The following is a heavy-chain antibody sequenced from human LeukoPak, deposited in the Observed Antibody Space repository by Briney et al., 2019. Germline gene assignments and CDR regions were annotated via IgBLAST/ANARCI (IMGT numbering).Heavy chain of an antibody. CDR3: VGVLKSTLDSSGKSYYFDY. D-gene: IGHD3-22*01. V-gene: IGHV3-23*01. J-gene: IGHJ4*02. Sequence: GGSLRLSCTASGFTFSSYGMSWVRQAPGKGLEWVSAISSSGGSTYYADSVKGRFTISRDNSKNTLSLQVSSLRAEDTAVYYCVGVLKSTLDSSGKSYYFDYWGQGTLVTVSS. CDR1: GFTFSSYG. CDR2: ISSSGGST.